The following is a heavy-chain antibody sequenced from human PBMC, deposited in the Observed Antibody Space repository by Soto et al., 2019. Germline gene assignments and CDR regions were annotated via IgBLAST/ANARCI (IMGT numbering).Heavy chain of an antibody. J-gene: IGHJ4*02. V-gene: IGHV3-64D*06. D-gene: IGHD5-12*01. CDR1: GFTFSSYA. CDR2: IRGNGDPP. CDR3: VRSRGGNNFDFFD. Sequence: GGSLRLSCSASGFTFSSYAMHWVRQAPGKGLEYVSGIRGNGDPPFYADSVKGRFTISRDNSKNTLYLQMSSLSADDTAVYYCVRSRGGNNFDFFDWGQGALVTVSS.